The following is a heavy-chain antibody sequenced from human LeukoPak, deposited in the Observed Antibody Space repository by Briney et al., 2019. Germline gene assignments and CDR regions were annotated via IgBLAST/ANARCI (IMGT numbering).Heavy chain of an antibody. V-gene: IGHV4-38-2*02. CDR2: IYHSGST. Sequence: PSETLSLTCTVSGYSISSGYYWGWIRQPPGKGLEWIGSIYHSGSTYYNPSLKSRVTISVDTSKNQFSLKLSSVTAADTAVYYCARQEQQLVDYWGQGTLVTVSS. CDR1: GYSISSGYY. D-gene: IGHD6-13*01. CDR3: ARQEQQLVDY. J-gene: IGHJ4*02.